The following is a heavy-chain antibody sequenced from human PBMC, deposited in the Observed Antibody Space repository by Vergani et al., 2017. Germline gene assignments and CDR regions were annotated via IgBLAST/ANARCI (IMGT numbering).Heavy chain of an antibody. Sequence: EVELVQSGPEMRKPGESLKISCKGSEYSFGNYWIGWVRQMPGKGLEWMGSIYPADSATRYSPSFQGQVTISADKSISTAFLQWDSLKASDTALYYCARHTTYTDSWGQGTLVTVSS. CDR1: EYSFGNYW. CDR2: IYPADSAT. J-gene: IGHJ4*02. D-gene: IGHD1-1*01. CDR3: ARHTTYTDS. V-gene: IGHV5-51*01.